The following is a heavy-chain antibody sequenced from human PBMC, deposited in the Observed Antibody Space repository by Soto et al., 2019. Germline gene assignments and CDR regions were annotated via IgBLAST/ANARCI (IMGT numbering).Heavy chain of an antibody. Sequence: SETLSLTCAVSGYSISTGFNWGWIRQPPGKGLEWIGSIYHSGSTYYNLSLKSRVTISADTSKNQISLKLISVTAADTALYYCARDWGTDFYHFDSWGQGTLVTVPQ. V-gene: IGHV4-38-2*02. J-gene: IGHJ4*02. CDR2: IYHSGST. CDR1: GYSISTGFN. CDR3: ARDWGTDFYHFDS. D-gene: IGHD2-21*02.